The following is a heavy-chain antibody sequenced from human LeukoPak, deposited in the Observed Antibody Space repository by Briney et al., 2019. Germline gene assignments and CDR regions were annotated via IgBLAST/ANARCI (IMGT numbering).Heavy chain of an antibody. CDR2: IIPIFGTA. CDR1: GYTFTSYD. Sequence: ASVKVSCKASGYTFTSYDINWVRQATGQGLEWMGGIIPIFGTANYAQKFQGRVTITTDESTSTAYMELSSLRSEDTAVYYCARDWCSSTSPKCNPYYFDYWGQGTLVTVSS. D-gene: IGHD2-2*01. CDR3: ARDWCSSTSPKCNPYYFDY. V-gene: IGHV1-69*05. J-gene: IGHJ4*02.